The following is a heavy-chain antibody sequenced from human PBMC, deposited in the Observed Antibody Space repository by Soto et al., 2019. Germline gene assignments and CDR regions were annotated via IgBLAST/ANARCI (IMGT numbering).Heavy chain of an antibody. CDR1: GYTFTSYD. D-gene: IGHD4-4*01. Sequence: QVQLVQSGAEVKKPGASVKVSCKASGYTFTSYDINWVRQASGQGLEWMGWMNPNSGNTGYPQKLQGRVTRTRNTSISTAYMELSSLRFEDTAVYYCARSPPRVERNNYAGGWFDPWGQGTLVTVSS. CDR2: MNPNSGNT. J-gene: IGHJ5*02. CDR3: ARSPPRVERNNYAGGWFDP. V-gene: IGHV1-8*01.